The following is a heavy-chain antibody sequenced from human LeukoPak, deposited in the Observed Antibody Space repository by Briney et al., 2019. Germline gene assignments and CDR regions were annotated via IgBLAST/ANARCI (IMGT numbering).Heavy chain of an antibody. CDR1: GVSIANTFYY. Sequence: PSETLSLTCSVSGVSIANTFYYWNWLRQPAGKGLEWIGRIYTTGSTDYNPPLKSRVTISLDTARNPFSLKVSSVTAADTAVYYCARRQEGHDYWGQGTLVTVSS. V-gene: IGHV4-61*02. CDR2: IYTTGST. J-gene: IGHJ4*02. CDR3: ARRQEGHDY.